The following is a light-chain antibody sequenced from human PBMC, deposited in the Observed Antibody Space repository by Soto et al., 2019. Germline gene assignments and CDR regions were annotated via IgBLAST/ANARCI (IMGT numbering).Light chain of an antibody. J-gene: IGKJ1*01. V-gene: IGKV1D-12*01. CDR3: QQANSFPRT. CDR1: QAISTW. Sequence: DIQMTQSPSSVSASVGDRVTITCRASQAISTWLAWYTQNPEKAPKLLIYSASNLQSGVPSRCSGSASGTSFTITISSLQPEDFAPYYCQQANSFPRTFGQGTKVEIK. CDR2: SAS.